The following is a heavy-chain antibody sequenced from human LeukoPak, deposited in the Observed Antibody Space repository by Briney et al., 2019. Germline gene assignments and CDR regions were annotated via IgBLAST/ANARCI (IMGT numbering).Heavy chain of an antibody. CDR3: ARERGPDYGDYPDYFDY. CDR1: VFTFSSYS. Sequence: GGSLRLSCAASVFTFSSYSMHWVRQAPCKGLEWVAVISYDGSNKYYAGSVKGRLTISRDNSKNTLYLQMNSLRAEDTAVYYCARERGPDYGDYPDYFDYWGQGTLVTVSS. CDR2: ISYDGSNK. J-gene: IGHJ4*02. V-gene: IGHV3-30-3*01. D-gene: IGHD4-17*01.